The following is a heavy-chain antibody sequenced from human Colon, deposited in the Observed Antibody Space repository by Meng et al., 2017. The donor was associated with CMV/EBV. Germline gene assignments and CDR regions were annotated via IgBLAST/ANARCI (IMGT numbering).Heavy chain of an antibody. D-gene: IGHD3-16*01. CDR2: ISGTGGST. J-gene: IGHJ6*02. CDR3: ATRSGGNPYYYYSMDV. CDR1: GFTFNDYA. Sequence: GESLKISCAASGFTFNDYAMSWVRQAPGKGLQWVSVISGTGGSTYYADSVQGRFTISRDNSKSTVYLQMNSLRAEDTAVYYCATRSGGNPYYYYSMDVWGRGATVTVSS. V-gene: IGHV3-23*01.